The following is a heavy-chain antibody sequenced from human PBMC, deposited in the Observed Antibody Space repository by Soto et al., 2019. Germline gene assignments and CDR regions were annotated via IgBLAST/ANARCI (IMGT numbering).Heavy chain of an antibody. J-gene: IGHJ5*01. D-gene: IGHD6-19*01. CDR1: GFTVSSGY. Sequence: PGGSLRLSCVASGFTVSSGYMAWVRQAPGKGLEWISVLFSGGSSYYADSVKGRFTISRDNSKNTLSLEMSSLRLEDTAVYFCARDTYSSGWYDFWGQGTLVTVSS. CDR2: LFSGGSS. CDR3: ARDTYSSGWYDF. V-gene: IGHV3-53*05.